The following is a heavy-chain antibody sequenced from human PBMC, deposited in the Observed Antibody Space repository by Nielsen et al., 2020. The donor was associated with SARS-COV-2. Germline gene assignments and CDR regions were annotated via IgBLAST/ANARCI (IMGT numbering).Heavy chain of an antibody. V-gene: IGHV3-66*03. Sequence: GESLKISCAASGFTVSSNYMSWVRQAPGKGLEWVSVIYSCGSTYYADSVKGRFTISRDNAKNTLYLQMNSLRAEDTAVYYCAITHDYGDYEDYWGQGTLVTVSS. D-gene: IGHD4-17*01. J-gene: IGHJ4*02. CDR3: AITHDYGDYEDY. CDR2: IYSCGST. CDR1: GFTVSSNY.